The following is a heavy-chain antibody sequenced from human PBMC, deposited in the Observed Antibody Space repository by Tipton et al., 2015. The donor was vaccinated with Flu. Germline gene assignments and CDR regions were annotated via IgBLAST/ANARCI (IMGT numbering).Heavy chain of an antibody. V-gene: IGHV4-30-2*01. J-gene: IGHJ5*01. CDR2: IHHTGTS. D-gene: IGHD4-11*01. Sequence: TLSLTCTVSGGSISSGGAYWTWIRQRPGKGLEWIGNIHHTGTSYYNPSLSSRVRIIRDRSKNQFSLKLSFVTAADTAVYYCARRDYSNYVSVPKNWFDSWGQGILVTVSS. CDR3: ARRDYSNYVSVPKNWFDS. CDR1: GGSISSGGAY.